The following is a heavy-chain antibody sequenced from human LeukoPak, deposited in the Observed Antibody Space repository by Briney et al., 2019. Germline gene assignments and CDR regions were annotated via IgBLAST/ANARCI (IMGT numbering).Heavy chain of an antibody. CDR2: IYTSGST. V-gene: IGHV4-61*02. Sequence: SETLSLTCTVSGGSISSGSYYWSWIRQPAGKGLEWIGRIYTSGSTNYNPSLKSRVTISVDTSKNQFSLKLSSVTAADTAVYYCARVAVAAREYFDYWGQGTLVTVSS. D-gene: IGHD6-19*01. CDR3: ARVAVAAREYFDY. J-gene: IGHJ4*02. CDR1: GGSISSGSYY.